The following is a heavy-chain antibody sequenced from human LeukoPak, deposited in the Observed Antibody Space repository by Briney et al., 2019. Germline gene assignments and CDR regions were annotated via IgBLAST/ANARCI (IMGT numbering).Heavy chain of an antibody. Sequence: GGSLRLSCAASGFTVSAKYMSWVRQAPGKGLEWVSVIYSGGSTSYVDSVKGRFTISRDTSKNTLYLQMNSLRAEDTAVYYCARKGQWLVLEYWGQGTPVTVSS. J-gene: IGHJ4*02. CDR2: IYSGGST. D-gene: IGHD6-19*01. CDR3: ARKGQWLVLEY. CDR1: GFTVSAKY. V-gene: IGHV3-66*01.